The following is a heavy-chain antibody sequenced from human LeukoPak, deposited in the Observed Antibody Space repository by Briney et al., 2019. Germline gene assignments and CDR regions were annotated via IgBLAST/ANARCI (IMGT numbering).Heavy chain of an antibody. Sequence: GGSLRLSCAGSGFXFSSYAVSWVRQAPGEGLEWVSTISYSGGTTYYADSVKGRLTISRDNSKNTLYLQMNSLRAEDTAVYYCAKGSGIQLWLLFDYWGQGTLVTVSS. D-gene: IGHD5-18*01. J-gene: IGHJ4*02. V-gene: IGHV3-23*01. CDR3: AKGSGIQLWLLFDY. CDR1: GFXFSSYA. CDR2: ISYSGGTT.